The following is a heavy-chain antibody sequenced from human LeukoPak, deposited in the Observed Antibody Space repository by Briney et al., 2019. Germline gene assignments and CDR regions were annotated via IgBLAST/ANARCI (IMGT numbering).Heavy chain of an antibody. CDR3: ATYGSGSYYRFDY. J-gene: IGHJ4*02. D-gene: IGHD3-10*01. CDR2: IRYDGSNK. Sequence: GGSLRLSCAASGFTFSSYGMHWVRQAPGKGLEWVAFIRYDGSNKYYADSVKGRFTISRDNSKNTLYLQMNSLRAEDTAAYYCATYGSGSYYRFDYWGQGTLVTVSS. CDR1: GFTFSSYG. V-gene: IGHV3-30*02.